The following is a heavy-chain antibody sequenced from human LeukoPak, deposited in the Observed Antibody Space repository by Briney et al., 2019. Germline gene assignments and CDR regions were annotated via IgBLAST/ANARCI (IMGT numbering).Heavy chain of an antibody. CDR2: IPYDGSNK. CDR3: AKAYLRGYSSGWYYYGMDV. J-gene: IGHJ6*02. CDR1: GFTFSSYG. D-gene: IGHD6-19*01. V-gene: IGHV3-30*18. Sequence: PGRSLRLSCAASGFTFSSYGMHWVRQAPGKGLEWVAVIPYDGSNKYYADSVKGRFTISRDNSKNTLYLQINSLRAEDTAVYYCAKAYLRGYSSGWYYYGMDVWGQGTTVTVSS.